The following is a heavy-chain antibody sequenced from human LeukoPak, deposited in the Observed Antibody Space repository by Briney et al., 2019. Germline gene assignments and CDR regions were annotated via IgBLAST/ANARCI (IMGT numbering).Heavy chain of an antibody. Sequence: ASVKVSCKASGYTFSDFCIHWVRQAPGQGLEYVGWITPKSGDTYSPQRFQGRVTMTRDASISTAYMELSSLRSDDTAVYFCARVRLADERAWAYWGQGTLVTASS. V-gene: IGHV1-2*02. CDR3: ARVRLADERAWAY. D-gene: IGHD3-3*02. CDR1: GYTFSDFC. CDR2: ITPKSGDT. J-gene: IGHJ4*02.